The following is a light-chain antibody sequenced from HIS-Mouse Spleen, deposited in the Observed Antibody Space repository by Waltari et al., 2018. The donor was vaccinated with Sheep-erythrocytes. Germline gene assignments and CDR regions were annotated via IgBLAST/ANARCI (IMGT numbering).Light chain of an antibody. CDR1: QSIRSY. Sequence: DIQMTQSPSSLSASVGDKVTITCRASQSIRSYLNWYQQKPGKAPKLLIYAASSLQSGVPSRFSGSGYGTDFTLTISSLQPEDFAPYYCPQSYSTPQFTFGPGTKVDIK. CDR2: AAS. CDR3: PQSYSTPQFT. V-gene: IGKV1-39*01. J-gene: IGKJ3*01.